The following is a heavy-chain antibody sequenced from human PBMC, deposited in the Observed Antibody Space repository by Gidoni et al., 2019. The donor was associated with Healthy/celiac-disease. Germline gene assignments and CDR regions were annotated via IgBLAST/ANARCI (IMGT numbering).Heavy chain of an antibody. J-gene: IGHJ4*02. CDR3: ARSDIVVVPAAINFDY. D-gene: IGHD2-2*01. Sequence: QVQLQESGPGLVKPSQTLSLTCTVSGGSLSSGGYYWSWIRQHPGKGLEWIGYIYYSGSTYYNPSLKSRVTISVDTSKNQFSLKLSSVTAADTAVYYCARSDIVVVPAAINFDYWGQGTLVTVSS. V-gene: IGHV4-31*03. CDR2: IYYSGST. CDR1: GGSLSSGGYY.